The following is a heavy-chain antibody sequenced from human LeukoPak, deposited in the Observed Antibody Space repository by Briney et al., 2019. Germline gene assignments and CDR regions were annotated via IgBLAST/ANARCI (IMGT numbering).Heavy chain of an antibody. CDR3: ARDRAFGSGYHDY. CDR2: MNPNSGNT. J-gene: IGHJ4*02. Sequence: GASVKVSCKASGYTFTSYDINWVRQATGQGLEWMGWMNPNSGNTGYAQELQGRVTMTTDTSTSTAYMELRSLRSDDTAVYYCARDRAFGSGYHDYWGQGTLVTVSS. CDR1: GYTFTSYD. V-gene: IGHV1-8*01. D-gene: IGHD3-22*01.